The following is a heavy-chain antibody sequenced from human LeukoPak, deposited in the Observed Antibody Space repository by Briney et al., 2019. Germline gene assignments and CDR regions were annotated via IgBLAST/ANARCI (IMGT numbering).Heavy chain of an antibody. CDR3: AREFYYGSGSNIDY. D-gene: IGHD3-10*01. J-gene: IGHJ4*02. V-gene: IGHV3-23*01. Sequence: PGGSLRLSCAASGFTFSSYAMSWVRQAPGKGLEWVSAISGSGGSTYYADSVKGRFTISRDNSKNTLYLQMNSLRAEDTAVYYCAREFYYGSGSNIDYWGQGTLVTVSS. CDR2: ISGSGGST. CDR1: GFTFSSYA.